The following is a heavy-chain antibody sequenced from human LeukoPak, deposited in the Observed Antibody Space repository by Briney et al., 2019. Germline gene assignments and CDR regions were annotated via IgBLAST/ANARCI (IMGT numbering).Heavy chain of an antibody. CDR2: INHSGST. D-gene: IGHD5-12*01. CDR3: ARGGLRLGH. J-gene: IGHJ4*02. V-gene: IGHV4-34*01. Sequence: PSETLSLTCAVYGGSFSGYYWSWIRQPPGKGLEWIGEINHSGSTNYNPSFKSRVTISVDTSKNQFSLKLSSVTAADTAVYYCARGGLRLGHWGQGTLVTVSS. CDR1: GGSFSGYY.